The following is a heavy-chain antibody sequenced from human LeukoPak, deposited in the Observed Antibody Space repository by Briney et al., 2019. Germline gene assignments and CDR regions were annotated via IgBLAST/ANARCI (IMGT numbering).Heavy chain of an antibody. V-gene: IGHV1-46*01. D-gene: IGHD3-10*01. CDR1: GYTFTSYY. J-gene: IGHJ3*02. CDR2: INPSGGST. CDR3: ARGHYYYASGSSYLKRGVSAFDI. Sequence: ASVKVSCKASGYTFTSYYMHWVRQAPGQGLEWMGIINPSGGSTSYAQKFQGRVTITRDASASTAYMELSSLRSEDMAVYYCARGHYYYASGSSYLKRGVSAFDIWGQGTMVTVSS.